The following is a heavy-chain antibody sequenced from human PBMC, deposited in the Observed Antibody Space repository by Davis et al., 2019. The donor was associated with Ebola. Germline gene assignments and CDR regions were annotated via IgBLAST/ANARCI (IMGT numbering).Heavy chain of an antibody. J-gene: IGHJ4*02. D-gene: IGHD3-22*01. Sequence: PSETLSLTCAVYGGSFSGYYWSWIRQPPGKGLEWIGEINHSGSTNYNPSLKSRVTISVDTSKNQFSPKLSSVTAADTAVYYCAREEEGYYDSSGKVDYWGQGTLVTVSS. CDR3: AREEEGYYDSSGKVDY. V-gene: IGHV4-34*01. CDR1: GGSFSGYY. CDR2: INHSGST.